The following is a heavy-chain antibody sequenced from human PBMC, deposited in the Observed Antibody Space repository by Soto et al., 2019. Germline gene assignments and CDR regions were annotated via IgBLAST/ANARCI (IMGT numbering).Heavy chain of an antibody. J-gene: IGHJ3*02. CDR1: GFTFSSYA. V-gene: IGHV3-23*01. Sequence: EVQLLESGGGLVQPGGSLRLSCAASGFTFSSYAMSWVRQAPGKGLEWVSAISGSGGSTYYADSVKGRFTISRDNARNWMYQKMNSLRGEETGVYYYAKACRYIRGWKRGDAFDIWGQGTMVTVSS. CDR3: AKACRYIRGWKRGDAFDI. D-gene: IGHD6-19*01. CDR2: ISGSGGST.